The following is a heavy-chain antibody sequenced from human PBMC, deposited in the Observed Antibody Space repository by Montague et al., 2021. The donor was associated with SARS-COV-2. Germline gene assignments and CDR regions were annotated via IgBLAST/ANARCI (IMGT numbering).Heavy chain of an antibody. J-gene: IGHJ4*02. CDR3: ASPGVYYDSSGLLGFDY. CDR1: GGSISSSSYY. Sequence: SETLSLTCTVSGGSISSSSYYWGWIRQPPGKGLEWIGSIYYSGSTYYNPSLKSRVTISVDTSKSQFSLKLSSVTAADTAVYYCASPGVYYDSSGLLGFDYWGQGTLVTVSS. V-gene: IGHV4-39*01. CDR2: IYYSGST. D-gene: IGHD3-22*01.